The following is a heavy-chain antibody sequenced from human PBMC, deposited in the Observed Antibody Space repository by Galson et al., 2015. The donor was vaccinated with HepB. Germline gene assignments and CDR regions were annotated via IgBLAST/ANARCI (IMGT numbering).Heavy chain of an antibody. CDR2: INPNSGGA. CDR3: ARAFPTMT. CDR1: GYTFTSYG. Sequence: SVKVSCKASGYTFTSYGLSWVRQAPGQGLEWMGWINPNSGGANYAQRFQDRVTMTRDTSISTAYMELSSLRSDDTAVYYCARAFPTMTWGQGTLVTVSS. V-gene: IGHV1-2*02. J-gene: IGHJ5*02. D-gene: IGHD2/OR15-2a*01.